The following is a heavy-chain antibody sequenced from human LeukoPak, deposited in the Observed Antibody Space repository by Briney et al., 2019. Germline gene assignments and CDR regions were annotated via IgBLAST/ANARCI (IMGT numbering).Heavy chain of an antibody. CDR3: ARASHSRTQDAFDI. D-gene: IGHD6-13*01. CDR1: LDTLSTKMTA. Sequence: SQTLSLTRALSLDTLSTKMTAWDWVRQSPSRGLEWLGRTYYRAKWYNDTAPSVKSRITMNPHPPKNQSSLRLHSLTHEHTAVSCCARASHSRTQDAFDIWGQGTMVTVSS. V-gene: IGHV6-1*01. CDR2: TYYRAKWYN. J-gene: IGHJ3*02.